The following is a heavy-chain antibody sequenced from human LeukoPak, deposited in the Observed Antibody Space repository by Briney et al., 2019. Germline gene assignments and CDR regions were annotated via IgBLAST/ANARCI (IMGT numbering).Heavy chain of an antibody. V-gene: IGHV3-11*04. Sequence: GGSLRLSCAASGFTFSDYYMSWIRQAPGKGLEWVSYISSSGSTIYYADSVKGRFTISRDNAKNSLYLQMDTLRAEDTAVYYCVRDGAVVTSGSYPWRYFQYWGQGTLVTVSS. CDR3: VRDGAVVTSGSYPWRYFQY. CDR2: ISSSGSTI. D-gene: IGHD3-10*01. CDR1: GFTFSDYY. J-gene: IGHJ1*01.